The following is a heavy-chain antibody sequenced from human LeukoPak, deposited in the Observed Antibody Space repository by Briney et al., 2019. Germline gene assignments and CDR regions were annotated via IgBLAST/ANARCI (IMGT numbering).Heavy chain of an antibody. Sequence: PSETLSLTCTVSGGSITSSFFWTWIRQPPGKGLERIGSIYYSGSTFYNPSLSSRLTISVDTSRNQFSLRLSSVTAADTAVYYCARPAVTGTSPDWYFDLWGRGTLVAVSS. J-gene: IGHJ2*01. CDR2: IYYSGST. V-gene: IGHV4-39*01. CDR3: ARPAVTGTSPDWYFDL. D-gene: IGHD6-19*01. CDR1: GGSITSSFF.